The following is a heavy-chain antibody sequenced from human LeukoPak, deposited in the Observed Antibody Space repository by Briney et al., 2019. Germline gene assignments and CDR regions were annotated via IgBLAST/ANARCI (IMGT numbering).Heavy chain of an antibody. V-gene: IGHV4-34*01. CDR2: IHDSGST. D-gene: IGHD2-2*01. CDR1: VDSFSDHY. CDR3: ARSPATSWSNFDY. J-gene: IGHJ4*02. Sequence: SETLSLTCAVYVDSFSDHYWSWVRQPPGKGLEWVGEIHDSGSTNYRMSLKRRVSISVDKSKNKISLKRTCVTAADTAVYYCARSPATSWSNFDYWRQGTLVTVSS.